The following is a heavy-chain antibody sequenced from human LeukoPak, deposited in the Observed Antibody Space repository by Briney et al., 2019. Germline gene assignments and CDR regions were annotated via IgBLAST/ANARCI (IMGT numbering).Heavy chain of an antibody. V-gene: IGHV3-30-3*01. D-gene: IGHD1-26*01. Sequence: GGSLRLSCAASGFTFSSYAMHWVRQAPGKGLEWVAVISYDGSNKYYADSVKGRFTISRDNSKNALYLQMNSLRAEDTAVYYCARALSPVGNWFDPWGQGTLVTVSS. CDR3: ARALSPVGNWFDP. CDR1: GFTFSSYA. J-gene: IGHJ5*02. CDR2: ISYDGSNK.